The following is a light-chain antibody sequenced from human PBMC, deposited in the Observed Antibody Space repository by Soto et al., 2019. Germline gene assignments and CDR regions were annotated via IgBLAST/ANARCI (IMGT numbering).Light chain of an antibody. CDR1: SSDIGGYNY. Sequence: QSALTQPASVSGSPGQSITVSCTGTSSDIGGYNYVSWYQQPPGKAPKLMVYEVTNRPSGVSDRFSGSKSGNTASLTISGLQADDEGYYYCSSYTSRSTLYVFGTGTKLTVL. CDR3: SSYTSRSTLYV. V-gene: IGLV2-14*01. CDR2: EVT. J-gene: IGLJ1*01.